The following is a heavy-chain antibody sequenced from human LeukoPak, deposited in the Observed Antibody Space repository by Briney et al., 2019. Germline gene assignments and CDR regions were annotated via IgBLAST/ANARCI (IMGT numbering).Heavy chain of an antibody. J-gene: IGHJ4*02. D-gene: IGHD3-3*01. CDR3: ARSRRFWSGYYLDFDY. CDR1: GFTFSDYY. Sequence: PGGSLRLSCAASGFTFSDYYMSWIRQAPGKGLEWVSYISSSGSTIYYADSVKGRFTISRDNAKNSLYLQMNSLRAEDTAVYYCARSRRFWSGYYLDFDYWGQGTLVTVSS. CDR2: ISSSGSTI. V-gene: IGHV3-11*04.